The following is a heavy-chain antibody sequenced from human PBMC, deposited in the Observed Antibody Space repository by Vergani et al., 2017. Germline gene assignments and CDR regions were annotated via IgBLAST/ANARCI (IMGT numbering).Heavy chain of an antibody. CDR3: AGDSTDYYDTPERDDAFDI. V-gene: IGHV1-18*04. CDR1: GYTFTSYG. J-gene: IGHJ3*02. Sequence: QVQLVQSGAEVKKPGASVKVSCKASGYTFTSYGISWVRQAPGQGLEWMGWISAYNGNTNYAQKLQGRVTMTTDTSTSTAYMERRSLRSDDTAVYYCAGDSTDYYDTPERDDAFDIWGQGTMVTVSS. D-gene: IGHD3-22*01. CDR2: ISAYNGNT.